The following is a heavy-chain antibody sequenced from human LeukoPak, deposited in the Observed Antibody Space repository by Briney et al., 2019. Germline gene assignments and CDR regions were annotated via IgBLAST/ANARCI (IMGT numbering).Heavy chain of an antibody. J-gene: IGHJ4*02. CDR1: GYTFTSYD. CDR2: INPSGGST. Sequence: ASVKVSCKASGYTFTSYDINWVRQATGQGLEWMGTINPSGGSTSYAQKFQGRVTMTRDTSTSTVYMELSSLRSEDTAVYYCARDYGSGTVPQDYWGQGTLVTVSS. CDR3: ARDYGSGTVPQDY. D-gene: IGHD3-10*01. V-gene: IGHV1-46*01.